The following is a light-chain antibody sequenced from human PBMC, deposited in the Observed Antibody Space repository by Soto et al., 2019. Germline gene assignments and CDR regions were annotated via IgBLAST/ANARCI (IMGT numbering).Light chain of an antibody. CDR2: DVS. CDR3: SSYAGSYRYV. V-gene: IGLV2-11*01. CDR1: SSDVGGWNH. Sequence: QSALTQPRSVSGSPGQSVTISCTGTSSDVGGWNHVAWYQQHPGKAPKLIIFDVSKRPSGVPDRFSGSKFGNTASLTISGLQADDEADYYCSSYAGSYRYVFGTGTKLTVL. J-gene: IGLJ1*01.